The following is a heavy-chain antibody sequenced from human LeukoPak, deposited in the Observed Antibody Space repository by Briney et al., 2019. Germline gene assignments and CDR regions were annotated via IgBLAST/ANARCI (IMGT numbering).Heavy chain of an antibody. D-gene: IGHD5-24*01. J-gene: IGHJ6*02. V-gene: IGHV1-2*02. CDR1: GYTFTGYY. CDR2: INPNSGGT. Sequence: PSVKVSCKASGYTFTGYYMHWVRQAPGQGLEWMGWINPNSGGTNYAQKFQGRVTMTRDTSISTAYMELSRLRSDDTAVYYCARDRFSMATYLSYYYGMDVWGQGTTVTVSS. CDR3: ARDRFSMATYLSYYYGMDV.